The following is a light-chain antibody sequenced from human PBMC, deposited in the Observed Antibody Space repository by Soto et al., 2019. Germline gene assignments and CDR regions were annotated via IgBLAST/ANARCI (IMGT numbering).Light chain of an antibody. CDR3: SSYTSSNTYV. V-gene: IGLV2-14*03. CDR1: SVDVGGFEY. J-gene: IGLJ1*01. CDR2: DVN. Sequence: QSVLTQPASVSGSPGQSIAISCTGTSVDVGGFEYVSWYQQHPGKVPKLMIYDVNNRPSGVSNRFSGSKSGNTASLTISGLQAEDEADYFCSSYTSSNTYVFGTGTKVTVL.